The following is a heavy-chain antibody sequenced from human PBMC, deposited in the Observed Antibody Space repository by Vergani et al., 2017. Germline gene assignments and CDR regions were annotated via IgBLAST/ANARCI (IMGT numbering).Heavy chain of an antibody. CDR2: IDNSGRSI. V-gene: IGHV3-23*01. D-gene: IGHD3-16*01. CDR3: SKGRANLDLWGEHFQH. Sequence: EVQLLESGGGLRQPGGSLKLSCAASGFPFSTYAMSWVRQVPGKGLEWVATIDNSGRSIYYTDSVRGRFTISRDNSKSTLFLQMNSLSAEDTALYYWSKGRANLDLWGEHFQHWGRGTLVTVSS. J-gene: IGHJ1*01. CDR1: GFPFSTYA.